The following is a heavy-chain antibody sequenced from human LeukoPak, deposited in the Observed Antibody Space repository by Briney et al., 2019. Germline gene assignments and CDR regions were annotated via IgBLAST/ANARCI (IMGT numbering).Heavy chain of an antibody. CDR2: ISGDGSSI. V-gene: IGHV3-74*01. J-gene: IGHJ3*02. Sequence: GGSLRLSCVASGFTFSNYYMHWVRQVPGKGPVWVSRISGDGSSILYADSVKGRFTISRDNAKNSLCLQVNSLRAEDTAVYYCARVYSSSSGKNVFDIWGQGTMVIVSS. CDR3: ARVYSSSSGKNVFDI. CDR1: GFTFSNYY. D-gene: IGHD6-6*01.